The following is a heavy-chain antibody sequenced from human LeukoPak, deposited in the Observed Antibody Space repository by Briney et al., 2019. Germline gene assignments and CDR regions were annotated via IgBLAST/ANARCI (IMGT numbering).Heavy chain of an antibody. V-gene: IGHV3-23*01. CDR1: GFTFNNYA. CDR3: AKPPYGSGTNYFDY. D-gene: IGHD3-10*01. Sequence: GGSLRLSCAASGFTFNNYAMNWVRQAPGKGLEWVSAISGSGGNTYYADSVKGRFTTSRDNSKNTLYLQMNSLRAEDTALYYCAKPPYGSGTNYFDYWGQGTLVTVSS. J-gene: IGHJ4*02. CDR2: ISGSGGNT.